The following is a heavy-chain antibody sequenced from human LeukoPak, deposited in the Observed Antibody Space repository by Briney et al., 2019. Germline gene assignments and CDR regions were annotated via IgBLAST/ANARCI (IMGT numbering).Heavy chain of an antibody. D-gene: IGHD3-9*01. V-gene: IGHV5-10-1*01. J-gene: IGHJ6*02. CDR1: GYSFTSYW. CDR2: INPSDSYT. Sequence: GESLKISCKGSGYSFTSYWISRVRQMPGKGLEWMGRINPSDSYTKYSPSFQGHVTISADKSINTAYLQWSSLKASDTAMYYCATTGHYGMDVWGQGTTVTVSS. CDR3: ATTGHYGMDV.